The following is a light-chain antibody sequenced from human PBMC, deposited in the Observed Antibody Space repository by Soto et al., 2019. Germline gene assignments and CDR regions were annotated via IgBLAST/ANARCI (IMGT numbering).Light chain of an antibody. CDR2: GAS. CDR1: QSVSSN. CDR3: QQSNKWPDN. Sequence: EIVMTQSPATLSVSPGERATLSCRASQSVSSNLAWYQQKPGQAPRLLIYGASTRATGIPARFSGSGSGTEFTLTISSLQSEDFAVYYCQQSNKWPDNFGGGTKVAIK. J-gene: IGKJ4*01. V-gene: IGKV3-15*01.